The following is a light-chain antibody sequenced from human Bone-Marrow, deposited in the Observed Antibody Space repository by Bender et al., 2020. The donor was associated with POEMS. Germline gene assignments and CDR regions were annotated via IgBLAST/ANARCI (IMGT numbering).Light chain of an antibody. V-gene: IGLV2-18*02. Sequence: QSALTQPPSVSGSPGQSVTISCTGTSSDVGSYNHVSWYQQPPGTAPKLMIFDVGNRPSGVPDRFSGSKSGNTASLTISGLQTEDAADYYCSSYPISNTVVFGGGTRLTVL. CDR3: SSYPISNTVV. J-gene: IGLJ2*01. CDR2: DVG. CDR1: SSDVGSYNH.